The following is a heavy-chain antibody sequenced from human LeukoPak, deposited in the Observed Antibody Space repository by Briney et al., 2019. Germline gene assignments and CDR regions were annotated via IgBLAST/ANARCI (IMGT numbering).Heavy chain of an antibody. CDR3: ARQGYCSSTSCYGGFDY. J-gene: IGHJ4*02. CDR2: IYYSGST. D-gene: IGHD2-2*01. Sequence: SETLSLTCTVSGGSISSSSYYWGWIRQPPGKGLEWIGSIYYSGSTYYNPSLKSRVTISVDTSKNQFSLKLSSVTAADTAVYYCARQGYCSSTSCYGGFDYWGQGTLVTVSS. CDR1: GGSISSSSYY. V-gene: IGHV4-39*01.